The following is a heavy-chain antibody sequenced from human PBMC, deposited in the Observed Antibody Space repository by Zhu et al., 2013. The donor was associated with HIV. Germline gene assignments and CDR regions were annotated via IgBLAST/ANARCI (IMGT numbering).Heavy chain of an antibody. V-gene: IGHV1-69*01. CDR1: VGTFSNYA. D-gene: IGHD3-22*01. Sequence: QVQLVHSGAEVKKPGSSVKVSCKASVGTFSNYALSWVRQAPGQGLEWMGGIIPISGTTNYAQTFQGRVTITADESTSTAYMELSSLRSEDTAVYYCARGGDSSGYYPRGWGQGTLVTVSS. J-gene: IGHJ4*02. CDR3: ARGGDSSGYYPRG. CDR2: IIPISGTT.